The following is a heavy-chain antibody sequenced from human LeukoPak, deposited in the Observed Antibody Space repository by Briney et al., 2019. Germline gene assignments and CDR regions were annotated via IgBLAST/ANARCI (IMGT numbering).Heavy chain of an antibody. CDR3: LKDLYKGDSSSWYYFHY. D-gene: IGHD6-13*01. CDR2: ISAKGGST. CDR1: GFIISNYA. J-gene: IGHJ4*02. Sequence: PGGSLRLSCSASGFIISNYAMHGVPHSPGEGLEYLSAISAKGGSTYYADSVKRRFPLSRHSSRNTVYLHVRTLRAEYTAIYLCLKDLYKGDSSSWYYFHYWGQGTLVTVSS. V-gene: IGHV3-64D*08.